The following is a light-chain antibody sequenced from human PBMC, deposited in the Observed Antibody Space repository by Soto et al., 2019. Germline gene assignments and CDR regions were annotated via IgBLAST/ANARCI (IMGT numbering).Light chain of an antibody. Sequence: EVVLTQSPGTLSLSPGERATLSCRASQSLRSAFLAWYQKKPGQAPRLLLYGASNRATGIPDRFSGSGSGPDFTLTISRLEPEDFAVYFCLQYASPLYTFGQGTKLEIK. CDR3: LQYASPLYT. J-gene: IGKJ2*01. CDR2: GAS. V-gene: IGKV3-20*01. CDR1: QSLRSAF.